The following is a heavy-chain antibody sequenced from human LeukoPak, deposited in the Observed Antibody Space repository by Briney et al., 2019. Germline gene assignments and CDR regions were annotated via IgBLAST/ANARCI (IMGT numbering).Heavy chain of an antibody. V-gene: IGHV4-61*01. CDR2: MYYTGST. D-gene: IGHD5-12*01. CDR3: AGQHSGYDSGAEYFQH. CDR1: GGYISSGSYY. Sequence: PSETLSLTCTVSGGYISSGSYYWSWIRQPPGKGLEWIGYMYYTGSTNDNPSLKSRVTISVDTSKNQFSLKLSSVTAADTAVYYCAGQHSGYDSGAEYFQHWGQGTLVTVSS. J-gene: IGHJ1*01.